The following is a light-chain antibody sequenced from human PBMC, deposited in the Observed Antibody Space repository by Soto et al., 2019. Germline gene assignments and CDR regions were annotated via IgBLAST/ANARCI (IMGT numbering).Light chain of an antibody. Sequence: DVLVTQSPLSLPVTLGQPASISCKSPQSLLYSDGNTYLSWFHQRPGQSPRRLIYKVSERDSGVPDRFSGSGSGTDFTLKISRVEADDVGLYFCMHFRGDLTFGPGTKVDIK. CDR1: QSLLYSDGNTY. CDR3: MHFRGDLT. V-gene: IGKV2-30*01. CDR2: KVS. J-gene: IGKJ3*01.